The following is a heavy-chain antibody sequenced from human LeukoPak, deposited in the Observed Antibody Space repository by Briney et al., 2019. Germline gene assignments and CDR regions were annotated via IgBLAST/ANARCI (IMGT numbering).Heavy chain of an antibody. Sequence: GALRLSCAASGFAFSSYAMGWVRQAPGKGLEWVSSISGSGDRRDSADSVKGRFTISRDNSKNTLYLEMYSLRAEDTAVYYCAKDRGHCTNGVCHNYYYMDVWGKGTTVTVSS. J-gene: IGHJ6*03. CDR3: AKDRGHCTNGVCHNYYYMDV. CDR2: ISGSGDRR. CDR1: GFAFSSYA. V-gene: IGHV3-23*01. D-gene: IGHD2-8*01.